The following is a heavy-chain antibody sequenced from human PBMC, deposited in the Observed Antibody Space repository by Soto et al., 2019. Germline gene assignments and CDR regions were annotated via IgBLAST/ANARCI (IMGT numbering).Heavy chain of an antibody. D-gene: IGHD3-22*01. Sequence: SETLSLTCTVSGGSISSSSYYWGWIRQPPGKGLEWIGSIYYSGSTYYNPSLKSRVTISVDTSKNQFSLKLSSVTAADTAVYYCASSSGYYNNWFDPWGQGTLVTVSS. V-gene: IGHV4-39*01. CDR2: IYYSGST. J-gene: IGHJ5*02. CDR3: ASSSGYYNNWFDP. CDR1: GGSISSSSYY.